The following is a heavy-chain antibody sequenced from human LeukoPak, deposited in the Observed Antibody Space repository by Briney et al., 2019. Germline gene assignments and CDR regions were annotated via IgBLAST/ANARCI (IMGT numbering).Heavy chain of an antibody. CDR2: IFHSGGA. V-gene: IGHV4-38-2*02. D-gene: IGHD2-2*01. Sequence: SETLSLTCSVSGYSISSGYQWAWIRQSPGKGLEWIGSIFHSGGAHYDPSLKSRVTISVDTSRNQFSLKLNSVSATDTAVYYCARDPRWLTPDCTSTSCYENYFDPWGQGTLVTVSS. CDR1: GYSISSGYQ. CDR3: ARDPRWLTPDCTSTSCYENYFDP. J-gene: IGHJ5*02.